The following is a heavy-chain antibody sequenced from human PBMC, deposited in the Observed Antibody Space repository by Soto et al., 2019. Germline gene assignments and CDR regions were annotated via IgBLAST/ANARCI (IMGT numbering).Heavy chain of an antibody. V-gene: IGHV4-31*03. D-gene: IGHD6-13*01. J-gene: IGHJ4*02. CDR1: GGSISSGGYY. CDR2: IYYSGST. CDR3: ARDGGIAAAGSPHFDY. Sequence: SETLSLTCTVSGGSISSGGYYWSWIRQHPGKGLEWIGYIYYSGSTYYNPSLKSRVTISVDTSKNQFSLKLSSVTAADTAVYYCARDGGIAAAGSPHFDYWGQGTLVTVSS.